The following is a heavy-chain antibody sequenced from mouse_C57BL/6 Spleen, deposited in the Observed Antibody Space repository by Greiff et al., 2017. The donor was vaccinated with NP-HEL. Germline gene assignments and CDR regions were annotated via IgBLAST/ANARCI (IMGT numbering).Heavy chain of an antibody. J-gene: IGHJ4*01. Sequence: QVQLQQPGAELVMPGASVKLSCKASGYTFTSYWMHWVKQRPGQGLEWIGEIDPSDSYTNYNQKFKGKSTLTVDKSSSTAYMQLSSLTSEDSAVYYCARGSNYKADYWGQGTSVTVSS. CDR3: ARGSNYKADY. V-gene: IGHV1-69*01. CDR2: IDPSDSYT. D-gene: IGHD2-5*01. CDR1: GYTFTSYW.